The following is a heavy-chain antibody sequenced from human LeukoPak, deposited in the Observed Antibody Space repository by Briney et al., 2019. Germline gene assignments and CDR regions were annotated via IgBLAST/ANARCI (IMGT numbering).Heavy chain of an antibody. CDR2: ISAYNGNT. CDR1: NYTFVAYG. V-gene: IGHV1-18*01. CDR3: ARDEAVRPYYYGSGDGFDI. J-gene: IGHJ3*02. D-gene: IGHD3-10*01. Sequence: GASVKVSCKTSNYTFVAYGISWVRQAPGQGLEWMGWISAYNGNTNYAEKFQDRLTVTIETSASTAYMELRSLKSDDTAVYFCARDEAVRPYYYGSGDGFDIWGQGTLVTVSS.